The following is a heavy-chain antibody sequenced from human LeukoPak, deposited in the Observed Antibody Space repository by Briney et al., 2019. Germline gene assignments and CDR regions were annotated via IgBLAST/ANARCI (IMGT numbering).Heavy chain of an antibody. D-gene: IGHD3-3*01. CDR1: GGSLSSCGYY. J-gene: IGHJ3*02. CDR3: ARSIGYYDFWSGLNDAFDI. V-gene: IGHV4-30-2*01. CDR2: IYHSGST. Sequence: SETLSLTCTVSGGSLSSCGYYWRWIRQPPGKGLEWIGYIYHSGSTHYNPSLKSRVTISVDRSKNQFSLKLSSVTAADTAVYYCARSIGYYDFWSGLNDAFDIWGQGTMVTVSS.